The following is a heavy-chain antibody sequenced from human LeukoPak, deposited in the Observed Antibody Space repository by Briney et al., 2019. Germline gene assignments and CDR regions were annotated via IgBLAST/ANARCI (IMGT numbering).Heavy chain of an antibody. CDR2: IYYSGST. Sequence: SQTLSLTCTVSGGSISSGSFYWSWIRQHPGKGLEWIGYIYYSGSTYYNPSLKSRVTISVDTSKNQFSLKLSSVTAADTAVYYCARSTMPMYYSDYWGQGTLVTVSS. D-gene: IGHD2-2*01. CDR3: ARSTMPMYYSDY. J-gene: IGHJ4*02. CDR1: GGSISSGSFY. V-gene: IGHV4-31*03.